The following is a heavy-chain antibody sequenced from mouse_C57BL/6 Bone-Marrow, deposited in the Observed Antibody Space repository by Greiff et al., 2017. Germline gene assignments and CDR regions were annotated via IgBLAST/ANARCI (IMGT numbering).Heavy chain of an antibody. CDR3: ARTGYYYGSLYYAMDY. CDR1: GYTFTSYW. V-gene: IGHV1-50*01. Sequence: VQLQQPGAELVKPGASVKLSCKASGYTFTSYWMQWVKQRPGQGLEWIGEIDPSDSYTNYNQKFKGKATLTVDTSSSTAYMQLSSLTSEDSAVYYCARTGYYYGSLYYAMDYWGQGTSVTVSS. J-gene: IGHJ4*01. D-gene: IGHD1-1*01. CDR2: IDPSDSYT.